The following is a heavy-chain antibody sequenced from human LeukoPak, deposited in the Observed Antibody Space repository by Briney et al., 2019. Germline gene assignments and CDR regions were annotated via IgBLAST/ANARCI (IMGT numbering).Heavy chain of an antibody. CDR1: GFTFNIYA. V-gene: IGHV3-23*01. J-gene: IGHJ4*02. CDR3: AKDAVYDDSSGYFDY. Sequence: GGSLRLSCAAYGFTFNIYAMSWVRQAPGKGLEWVSAISGRGGSTYYADSVKGRFIISRDNSKNTLFLQMNSLRAEDTAVYYCAKDAVYDDSSGYFDYWGQGTLVTVSS. D-gene: IGHD3-22*01. CDR2: ISGRGGST.